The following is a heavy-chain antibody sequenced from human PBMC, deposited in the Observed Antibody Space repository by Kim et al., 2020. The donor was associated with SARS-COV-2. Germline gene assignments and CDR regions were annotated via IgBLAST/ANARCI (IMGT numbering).Heavy chain of an antibody. D-gene: IGHD2-2*01. Sequence: SETLSLTCTVSGGSITNNHYYWGWILQPPGKGLEWIGSIYYTGSTYYNPSLRSRVTISIDTSKNQFALNLNSVTAADTALYYCASLTSGWFAYWGQGALVTVSS. CDR3: ASLTSGWFAY. J-gene: IGHJ5*01. CDR1: GGSITNNHYY. V-gene: IGHV4-39*01. CDR2: IYYTGST.